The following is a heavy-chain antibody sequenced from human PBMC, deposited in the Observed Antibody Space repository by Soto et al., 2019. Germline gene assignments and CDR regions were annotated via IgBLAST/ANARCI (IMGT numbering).Heavy chain of an antibody. CDR1: GGSISSDGYH. CDR2: IHYSGST. V-gene: IGHV4-31*03. J-gene: IGHJ6*02. CDR3: AIVYRYYYYGIDV. Sequence: QVQLQESGPGLVKPSQTLSLTCTVSGGSISSDGYHWSWIRQHPGKGLEWIGYIHYSGSTYYTPSLKSRVTISVDTSNNHGSLNLRSVTAADTAVYHCAIVYRYYYYGIDVWGQGTTVTVSS.